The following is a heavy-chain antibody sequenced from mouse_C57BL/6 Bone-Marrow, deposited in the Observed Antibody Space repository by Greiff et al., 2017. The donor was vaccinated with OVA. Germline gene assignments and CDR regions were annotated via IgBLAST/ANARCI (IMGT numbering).Heavy chain of an antibody. CDR3: ADDGYYGY. D-gene: IGHD2-3*01. V-gene: IGHV1-72*01. J-gene: IGHJ2*01. CDR1: GSTFTGTW. Sequence: VQRQQPGAELLKLGAPVKLSCKALGSTFTGTWMPWVKQGPGGGFGWMGRIDPNSGGTKYNEKFKSKATLTVDKPSSTAYMQLSSLTSEDSAVYYCADDGYYGYWGQGTTLTVSS. CDR2: IDPNSGGT.